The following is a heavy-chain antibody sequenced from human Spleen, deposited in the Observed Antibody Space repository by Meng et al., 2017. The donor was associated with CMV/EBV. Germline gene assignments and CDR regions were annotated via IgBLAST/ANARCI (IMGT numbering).Heavy chain of an antibody. CDR1: GASISNDNYY. CDR3: ARGIAAGGYSWFDP. D-gene: IGHD6-13*01. J-gene: IGHJ5*02. V-gene: IGHV4-31*03. CDR2: ISYSRFT. Sequence: SETLSLPCTVSGASISNDNYYWSWIRQHPGKGLEWIWYISYSRFTYYNPSLKSRVIISDDTAKNQFSLNLNYVTAADTAVYYCARGIAAGGYSWFDPWGQGTLVTVSS.